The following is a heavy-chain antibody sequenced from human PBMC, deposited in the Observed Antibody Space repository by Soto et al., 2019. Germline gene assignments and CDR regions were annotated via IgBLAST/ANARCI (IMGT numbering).Heavy chain of an antibody. J-gene: IGHJ4*02. D-gene: IGHD3-22*01. V-gene: IGHV1-46*01. CDR2: INPSGGST. CDR3: AKELYDSSGYQYYFDY. Sequence: EASVKVSCKASGYTFTSYYMHWVRQAPGQGLEWMGIINPSGGSTSYAQKFQGRVTMTRDNSKNTLYLQMNSLRAEDTAVYYCAKELYDSSGYQYYFDYWGQGTLVTVSS. CDR1: GYTFTSYY.